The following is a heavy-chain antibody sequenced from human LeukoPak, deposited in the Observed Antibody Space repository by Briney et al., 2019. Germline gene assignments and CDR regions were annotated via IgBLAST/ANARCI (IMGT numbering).Heavy chain of an antibody. J-gene: IGHJ3*02. CDR2: INSDGSST. Sequence: GGSLRLSCAVSGFTFSSYWMHWVRQPPGKGLVWVSRINSDGSSTTYADSVKGRFTISRDNAKNTLYPQMNSLRAEDTAVYYCARECGGDCWNAFDIWGQGTMVTVSS. CDR3: ARECGGDCWNAFDI. V-gene: IGHV3-74*03. CDR1: GFTFSSYW. D-gene: IGHD2-21*02.